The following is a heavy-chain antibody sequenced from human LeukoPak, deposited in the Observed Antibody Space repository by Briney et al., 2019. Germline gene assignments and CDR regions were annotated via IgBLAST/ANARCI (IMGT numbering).Heavy chain of an antibody. V-gene: IGHV3-48*03. Sequence: GGSLRLSCPASGFTFGSYEMNWVRQAPGKGLEWVSHVTSSGSTIYYADSVKGRFTISRDNAKNSLYLQMNSLRAEDTAVYYCVRGGYCSSTTCYFLNAFDIWGQGTMVSVSS. CDR3: VRGGYCSSTTCYFLNAFDI. J-gene: IGHJ3*02. CDR2: VTSSGSTI. CDR1: GFTFGSYE. D-gene: IGHD2-2*01.